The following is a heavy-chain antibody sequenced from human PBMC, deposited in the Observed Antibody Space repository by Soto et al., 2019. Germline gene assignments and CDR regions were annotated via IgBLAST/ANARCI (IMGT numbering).Heavy chain of an antibody. J-gene: IGHJ6*02. V-gene: IGHV3-48*02. Sequence: EVQLVESGGGLVQPGGSLRLSCAASGFTFRSYSMNWVRQAPGKGLEWVSYISSSSSTIYYADSEKGRFTISRDNAKNSLYLQMNSLRDEDTAVYYCARAQTDNLDYGDYDYYYGMDVWGQGTTVTVSS. CDR1: GFTFRSYS. CDR2: ISSSSSTI. CDR3: ARAQTDNLDYGDYDYYYGMDV. D-gene: IGHD4-17*01.